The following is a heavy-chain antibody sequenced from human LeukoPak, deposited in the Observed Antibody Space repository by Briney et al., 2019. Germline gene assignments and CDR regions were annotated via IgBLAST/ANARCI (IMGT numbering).Heavy chain of an antibody. Sequence: PGGSLRLSCAASGFTFSSYAMSWVRQAPGKGLEWVSAISGSGGSTYYADSVKGRFTISRDNSKNTLYLQMNSLKTEDTAVYYCTGGLITRYGMDVWGQGTTVTVSS. CDR2: ISGSGGST. CDR3: TGGLITRYGMDV. V-gene: IGHV3-23*01. CDR1: GFTFSSYA. J-gene: IGHJ6*02. D-gene: IGHD3-22*01.